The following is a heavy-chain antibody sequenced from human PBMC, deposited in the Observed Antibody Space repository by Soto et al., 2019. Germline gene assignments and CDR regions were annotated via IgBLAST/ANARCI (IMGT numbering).Heavy chain of an antibody. Sequence: QVQLLQSGAEVKKPGASVKVSCKASGYTFSNHGITWVRQAPGQGLEWMGWIGAYNGNTHYTQSRQGRVTMTTDTSTSTAYMELRGLRSDDTAVYYCARVRQLVGYFDYYMDVWGKGTTVTVSS. CDR2: IGAYNGNT. J-gene: IGHJ6*03. V-gene: IGHV1-18*01. D-gene: IGHD6-6*01. CDR1: GYTFSNHG. CDR3: ARVRQLVGYFDYYMDV.